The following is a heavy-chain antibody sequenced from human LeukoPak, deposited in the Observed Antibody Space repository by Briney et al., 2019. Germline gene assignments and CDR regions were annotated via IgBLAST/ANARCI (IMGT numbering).Heavy chain of an antibody. D-gene: IGHD6-13*01. J-gene: IGHJ4*02. CDR2: IWYDGSNK. V-gene: IGHV3-33*01. Sequence: GGSLRLSCAASGFTFSSYGMHWVRQAPGKGLEWVAVIWYDGSNKYYADSVKGRFTISRDNSKNTLYLQMNSLRAEDTAVYYCARSGIAAAGTAPAIDYWGQGTLVTVSS. CDR1: GFTFSSYG. CDR3: ARSGIAAAGTAPAIDY.